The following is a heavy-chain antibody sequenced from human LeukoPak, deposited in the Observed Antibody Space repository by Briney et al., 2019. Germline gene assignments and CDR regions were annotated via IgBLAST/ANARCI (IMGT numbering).Heavy chain of an antibody. V-gene: IGHV3-33*06. CDR1: GFTFSSHG. D-gene: IGHD1-1*01. J-gene: IGHJ4*02. CDR2: IWYDGSNK. CDR3: AKDSQLQTFDY. Sequence: PGRSLRLSCAASGFTFSSHGMHWVRQAPGKGLEWVAVIWYDGSNKYYADSVKGRFTISRDNSKNTLYLQMNSLRAEDTAVYYCAKDSQLQTFDYWGQGTLVTVSS.